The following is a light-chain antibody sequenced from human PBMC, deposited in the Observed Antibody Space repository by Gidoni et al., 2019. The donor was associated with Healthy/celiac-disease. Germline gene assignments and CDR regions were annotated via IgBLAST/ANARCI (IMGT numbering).Light chain of an antibody. CDR3: QQSYSTPIT. V-gene: IGKV1-39*01. Sequence: DIQMTQSPSSLSASVGDRVTITCRASQSSSSYLNWYQQKPGKAPKLLIYAASSLQSGVPSRFSGSGSGTDFTLTSSSLQPEDFATDYCQQSYSTPITFGQGTRLEIK. J-gene: IGKJ5*01. CDR2: AAS. CDR1: QSSSSY.